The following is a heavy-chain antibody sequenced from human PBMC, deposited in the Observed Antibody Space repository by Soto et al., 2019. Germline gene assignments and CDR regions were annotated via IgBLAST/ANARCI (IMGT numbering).Heavy chain of an antibody. CDR1: GGTFSSYT. J-gene: IGHJ3*02. CDR3: ANIEGSGYPGAFDI. Sequence: SVKVSCKASGGTFSSYTISWVRQAPGQGLEWMGRIIPILGIANYAQKFQGRATITADKSTSTAYMELSSLRSEDTAVYYCANIEGSGYPGAFDIWGQGTMVTVSS. D-gene: IGHD5-12*01. CDR2: IIPILGIA. V-gene: IGHV1-69*02.